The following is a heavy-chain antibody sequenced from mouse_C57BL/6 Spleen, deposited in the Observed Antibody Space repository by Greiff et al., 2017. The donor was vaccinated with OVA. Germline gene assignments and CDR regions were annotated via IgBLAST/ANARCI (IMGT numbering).Heavy chain of an antibody. V-gene: IGHV5-4*01. CDR2: ISDGGSYT. CDR3: ARVPYYYGSSYFDY. J-gene: IGHJ2*01. D-gene: IGHD1-1*01. CDR1: GFTFSSYA. Sequence: EVQRVESGGGLVKPGGSLKLSCAASGFTFSSYAMSWVRQTPEKRLEWVATISDGGSYTYYPDNVKGRFTISRDNAKNNLDLQMSHLKSEDTAMYYCARVPYYYGSSYFDYWGQGTTLTGSS.